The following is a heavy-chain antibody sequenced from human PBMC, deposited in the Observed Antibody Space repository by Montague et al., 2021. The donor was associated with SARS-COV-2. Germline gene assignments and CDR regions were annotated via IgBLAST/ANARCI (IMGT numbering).Heavy chain of an antibody. D-gene: IGHD3-10*01. V-gene: IGHV4-34*01. CDR2: IHHGGST. Sequence: GSLSLTCAVHGGSFSTYSWNWIRQPPGKGLEWIGEIHHGGSTNYNPSLKSRVTISADTSKNQFSLKLTSVAAADTAVYYCARLGDGVVPSPILGVGPYYSYYYMDVWGKGTTVTVSS. J-gene: IGHJ6*03. CDR3: ARLGDGVVPSPILGVGPYYSYYYMDV. CDR1: GGSFSTYS.